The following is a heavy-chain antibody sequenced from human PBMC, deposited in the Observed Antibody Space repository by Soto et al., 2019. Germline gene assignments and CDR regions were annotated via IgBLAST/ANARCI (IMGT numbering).Heavy chain of an antibody. CDR3: ARARLYYDFLRYYGMDV. CDR1: GGSFSGYY. CDR2: INHSGST. D-gene: IGHD3-3*01. V-gene: IGHV4-34*01. Sequence: SETLSLTCAVYGGSFSGYYWSWIRQPPGKGLEWIGEINHSGSTNYNPSLKSRVTISVDTSKNQFSLKLSSVTAADTAVYYCARARLYYDFLRYYGMDVWGQGTTVTVSS. J-gene: IGHJ6*02.